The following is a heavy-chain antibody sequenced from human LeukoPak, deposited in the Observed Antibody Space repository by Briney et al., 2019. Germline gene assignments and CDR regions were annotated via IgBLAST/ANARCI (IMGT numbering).Heavy chain of an antibody. J-gene: IGHJ4*02. Sequence: PSETLSLTCTLPGGSISSYYWSWIRQPPGKRLEWIGYIYYSGSTNYNPSLKSRVTISVDTSKNQFSLKLSSVTAADTAVYYCARIRGYFDYWGQGTLVTVSS. CDR2: IYYSGST. D-gene: IGHD3-16*01. V-gene: IGHV4-59*01. CDR3: ARIRGYFDY. CDR1: GGSISSYY.